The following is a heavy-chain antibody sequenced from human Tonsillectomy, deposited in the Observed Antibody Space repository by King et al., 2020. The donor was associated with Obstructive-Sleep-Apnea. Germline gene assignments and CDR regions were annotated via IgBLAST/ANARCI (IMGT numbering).Heavy chain of an antibody. CDR3: ARASLAGSYYYYYGMDV. CDR1: GGSISSGGYY. D-gene: IGHD6-19*01. Sequence: VQLQESGPGLVKPSQTLSLTCTVSGGSISSGGYYWSWIRQHPGKGLEWIGAIYYSGSTYYNPSLKGRVTISVDTSKNQFSLKLSSVTAADTAVYYCARASLAGSYYYYYGMDVWGQGTTVTVSS. CDR2: IYYSGST. J-gene: IGHJ6*02. V-gene: IGHV4-31*03.